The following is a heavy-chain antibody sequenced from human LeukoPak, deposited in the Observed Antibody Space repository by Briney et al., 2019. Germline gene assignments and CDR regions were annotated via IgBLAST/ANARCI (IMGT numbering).Heavy chain of an antibody. Sequence: GGSLRLSCAASGFPFSSYAMSWVRQGPGKGLEWVSAISGSGIITYYADSVKGRFTISRDNSKNTLYLQMISLRAEDTAVYYCAKRLYDSSGYDYWGQGTLVTVSS. CDR2: ISGSGIIT. D-gene: IGHD3-22*01. CDR1: GFPFSSYA. V-gene: IGHV3-23*01. J-gene: IGHJ4*02. CDR3: AKRLYDSSGYDY.